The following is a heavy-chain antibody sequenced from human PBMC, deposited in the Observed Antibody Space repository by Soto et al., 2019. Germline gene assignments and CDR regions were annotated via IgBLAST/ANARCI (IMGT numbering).Heavy chain of an antibody. J-gene: IGHJ4*02. CDR1: GFTFSNYA. V-gene: IGHV3-30*18. CDR2: IVYDGSNK. Sequence: QVQLVESGGGVVQPGRSLRLSCAASGFTFSNYAMHWVRQAPGKGLEWVAIIVYDGSNKYYADSVKGRFTISRDNPKNTLYLQMNSLRPEDTAVYYCAKGESYLDYWGQGTLVTVSS. CDR3: AKGESYLDY.